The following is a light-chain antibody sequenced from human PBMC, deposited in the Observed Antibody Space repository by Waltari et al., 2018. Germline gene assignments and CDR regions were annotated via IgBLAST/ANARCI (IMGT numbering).Light chain of an antibody. CDR1: QSVSRN. V-gene: IGKV3-15*01. J-gene: IGKJ1*01. Sequence: LMTQAPATLSVSRGVRATLSCRARQSVSRNLAWYQQKPGQAPRLLIYGASTSATGTPARFSGSGSGTQFTLTISSLQSEDFAVYYCQQYDNWPPWTFGQGTKVEIK. CDR3: QQYDNWPPWT. CDR2: GAS.